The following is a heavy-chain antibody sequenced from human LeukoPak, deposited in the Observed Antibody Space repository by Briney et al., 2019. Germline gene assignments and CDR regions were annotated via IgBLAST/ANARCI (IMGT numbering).Heavy chain of an antibody. D-gene: IGHD3-3*01. CDR2: IKSKTDGGTT. J-gene: IGHJ4*02. Sequence: GGSLRLSCAASGFTFSNAWMSWVRQAPGKGLEWVGRIKSKTDGGTTDYAAPVKGRFTISRDDSKNTLYLQMNSLKTEDTAVYYCTTGGYYDLWSGYPKSYYFDYWGQGTLVTVSS. CDR3: TTGGYYDLWSGYPKSYYFDY. V-gene: IGHV3-15*01. CDR1: GFTFSNAW.